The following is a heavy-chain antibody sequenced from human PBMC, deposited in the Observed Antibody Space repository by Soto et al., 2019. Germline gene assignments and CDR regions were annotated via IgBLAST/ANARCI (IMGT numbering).Heavy chain of an antibody. CDR2: INRSGST. Sequence: QVQLQQWGAGLLKPSETLSLTCAVYGGSLSGYYWSWIRQPPGKGLEWIGEINRSGSTNYIPSLRGRVFISVDPSKTLFSRKLSSVTAADTAVYYCARGLLGGAATWGQGALVTVSS. CDR3: ARGLLGGAAT. CDR1: GGSLSGYY. J-gene: IGHJ5*02. D-gene: IGHD3-16*01. V-gene: IGHV4-34*01.